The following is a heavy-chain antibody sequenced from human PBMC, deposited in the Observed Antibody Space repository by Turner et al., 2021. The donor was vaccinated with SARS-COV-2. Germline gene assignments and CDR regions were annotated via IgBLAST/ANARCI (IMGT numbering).Heavy chain of an antibody. CDR3: AKQQGLYSNPMYYFDY. V-gene: IGHV3-30*18. CDR2: TSYDGSNK. J-gene: IGHJ4*02. D-gene: IGHD4-4*01. CDR1: GLPLGSTA. Sequence: VQLLQSGGGLVQPGGSLRLSCAASGLPLGSTAMSWVRQAPGKGLEWVAVTSYDGSNKYYADSVKGRFTISRDNSKNTLYLQMNSLRAEDTAVYYCAKQQGLYSNPMYYFDYWGQGTLVTVSS.